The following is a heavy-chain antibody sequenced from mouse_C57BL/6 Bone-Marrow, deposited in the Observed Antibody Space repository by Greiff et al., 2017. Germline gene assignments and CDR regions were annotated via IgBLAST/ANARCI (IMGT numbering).Heavy chain of an antibody. V-gene: IGHV1-5*01. J-gene: IGHJ3*01. Sequence: VQLQQSGTVLARPGASVKMSCKTSGYTFTSYWMHWVKQRPGQGLEGIGAIYPGNSDTSYNQKFKGKAKRTAVTSASAAYMELSSLTNEDAAVYYCSWVKFAYWGQGTLVTVSA. D-gene: IGHD2-2*01. CDR1: GYTFTSYW. CDR3: SWVKFAY. CDR2: IYPGNSDT.